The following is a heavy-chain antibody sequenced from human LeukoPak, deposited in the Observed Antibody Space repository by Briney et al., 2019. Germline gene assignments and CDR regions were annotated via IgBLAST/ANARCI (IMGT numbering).Heavy chain of an antibody. CDR1: GGSISSSSYY. J-gene: IGHJ5*02. D-gene: IGHD3-3*01. V-gene: IGHV4-39*01. Sequence: PSETLSLTCTVSGGSISSSSYYLGWIRQPPGKVLEWIGGIYYSGSTYYNPSLMSRVTRSVDTSKNQFSLKRISVTAPDTAVYYCARHQLPEWFFPGGYNWFDPWGQGTLVTVSS. CDR3: ARHQLPEWFFPGGYNWFDP. CDR2: IYYSGST.